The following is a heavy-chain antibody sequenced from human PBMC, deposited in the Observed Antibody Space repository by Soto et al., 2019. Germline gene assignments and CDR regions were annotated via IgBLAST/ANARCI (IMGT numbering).Heavy chain of an antibody. CDR3: AKAVYESSGDYHRHYYYYALDV. CDR1: GFTFNTYA. D-gene: IGHD3-22*01. CDR2: ISGSGTMT. V-gene: IGHV3-23*01. Sequence: XGSLIVSCSASGFTFNTYAVSWVRQAPGKGLDRVSTISGSGTMTYYADSVKGRFTISRDNSNHSLSLQMNSLRAEDTAVYYCAKAVYESSGDYHRHYYYYALDVWGQGTTVTVSS. J-gene: IGHJ6*02.